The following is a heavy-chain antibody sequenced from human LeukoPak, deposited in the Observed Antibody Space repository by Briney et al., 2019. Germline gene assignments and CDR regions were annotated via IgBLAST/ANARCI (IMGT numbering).Heavy chain of an antibody. CDR3: ARMAGSEGSSSGWYDF. J-gene: IGHJ4*02. Sequence: SETLSLTCTVSGDSISAGNYYWSWIRQPAGKGLEWVGRAYDTGSTWHSPSLKDRVTISIDTSKNQFSLNLKSVTAADTALYFCARMAGSEGSSSGWYDFWRPAILVSVSS. CDR2: AYDTGST. CDR1: GDSISAGNYY. V-gene: IGHV4-61*02. D-gene: IGHD6-19*01.